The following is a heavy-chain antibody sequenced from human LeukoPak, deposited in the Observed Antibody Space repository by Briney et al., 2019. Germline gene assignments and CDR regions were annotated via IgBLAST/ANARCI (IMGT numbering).Heavy chain of an antibody. J-gene: IGHJ4*02. Sequence: SETLSLTCTVSGGSISSSSYYWGWIRQPPGKGLEWIGSIYYSGSTYYNPSLKSRVTISVDTSKNQFSLKLSSVTAADTAVYYCARSGTPYGSGSYYNGPFDYLGQGTLVTVSS. CDR3: ARSGTPYGSGSYYNGPFDY. V-gene: IGHV4-39*01. CDR1: GGSISSSSYY. D-gene: IGHD3-10*01. CDR2: IYYSGST.